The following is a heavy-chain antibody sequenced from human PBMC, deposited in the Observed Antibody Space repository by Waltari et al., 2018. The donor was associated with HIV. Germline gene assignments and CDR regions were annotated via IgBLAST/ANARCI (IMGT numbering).Heavy chain of an antibody. D-gene: IGHD2-8*02. CDR3: ARLGGGHCTATSCPRPFDV. CDR2: IYPGDSDI. Sequence: EVQLVQSGAEVKRPGESLEISCQGSGYSFSTYWIGWVRQLPGKGLEWMGIIYPGDSDIKYSLSFQGQVRSSVDKSVSTVYLQCNFVKASDTAIYYCARLGGGHCTATSCPRPFDVWGQGTMVTVSS. CDR1: GYSFSTYW. V-gene: IGHV5-51*01. J-gene: IGHJ3*01.